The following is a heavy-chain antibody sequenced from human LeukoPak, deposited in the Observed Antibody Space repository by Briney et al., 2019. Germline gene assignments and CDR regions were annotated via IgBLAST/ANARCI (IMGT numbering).Heavy chain of an antibody. V-gene: IGHV4-4*07. CDR1: GGSITNYY. CDR2: IYSSGTT. D-gene: IGHD3-10*01. J-gene: IGHJ4*02. Sequence: SETLSLTCTVSGGSITNYYWSWIRQPAGKGLEWIGRIYSSGTTNYNPSLKSRVTISVDKSKSQFSLRLSSVTAADAAVYYCARVIRGSNGDLDYWGQGTLVTVSS. CDR3: ARVIRGSNGDLDY.